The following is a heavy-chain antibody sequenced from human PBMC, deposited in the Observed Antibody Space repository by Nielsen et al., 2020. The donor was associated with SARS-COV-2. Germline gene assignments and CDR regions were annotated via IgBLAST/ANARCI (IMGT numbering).Heavy chain of an antibody. CDR3: AITHQDLIGYSYGQDAFDI. CDR2: ISSSSSYI. CDR1: GFTFSSYS. V-gene: IGHV3-21*01. D-gene: IGHD5-18*01. J-gene: IGHJ3*02. Sequence: GGSLRLSCAASGFTFSSYSMNWVRQAPGKGLEWVSSISSSSSYIYYADSVKGRFTISRDNAKNSLYLQMNSLRAEDTAVYYCAITHQDLIGYSYGQDAFDIWGQGTMVTVSS.